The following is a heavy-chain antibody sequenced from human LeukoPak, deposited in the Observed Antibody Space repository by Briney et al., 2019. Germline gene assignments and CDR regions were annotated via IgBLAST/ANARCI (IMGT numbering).Heavy chain of an antibody. D-gene: IGHD6-6*01. CDR3: AREGAARPGFDY. CDR1: GGSISTDH. Sequence: KPSETLSLTCTVSGGSISTDHWNWIRQPAGKGLEWIGRIYISGSTNYNPSLKSRVTVSVDTPKNLFSLNLRSVTAADTAVYYCAREGAARPGFDYWGQGTLVTVSS. J-gene: IGHJ4*02. V-gene: IGHV4-4*07. CDR2: IYISGST.